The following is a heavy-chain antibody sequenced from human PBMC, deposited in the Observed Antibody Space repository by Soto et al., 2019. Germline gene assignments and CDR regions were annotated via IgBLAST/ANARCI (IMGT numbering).Heavy chain of an antibody. CDR1: GCSISSYY. CDR3: VKDYAHSTLGP. Sequence: ETLSLTCTVSGCSISSYYWSWIRQPPGKGLEWIGYIYYSGSTNYNPSLKSRVTISRDNAKNTLYLQMNSLTVEDTAIYYCVKDYAHSTLGPWGQGTLVTVSS. V-gene: IGHV4-59*12. D-gene: IGHD2-2*01. CDR2: IYYSGST. J-gene: IGHJ5*02.